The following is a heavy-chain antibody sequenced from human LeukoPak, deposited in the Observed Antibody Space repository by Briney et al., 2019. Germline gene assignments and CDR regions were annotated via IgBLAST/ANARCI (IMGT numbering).Heavy chain of an antibody. CDR3: ARYYDDYEGYY. D-gene: IGHD4-17*01. CDR1: GFTFRSNA. Sequence: GSLRLSCAASGFTFRSNAVSWVRQAPGKGLEWVSSINNSGGNTYYADSVKGRFTISRDNSKNTLYLQMNSLRAEDTAVYYCARYYDDYEGYYWGQGTLVTVSS. J-gene: IGHJ4*02. CDR2: INNSGGNT. V-gene: IGHV3-23*01.